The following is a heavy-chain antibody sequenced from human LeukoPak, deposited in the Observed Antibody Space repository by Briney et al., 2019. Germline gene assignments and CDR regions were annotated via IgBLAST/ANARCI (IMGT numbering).Heavy chain of an antibody. J-gene: IGHJ4*02. CDR3: ARGPVRDYSNY. V-gene: IGHV4-31*01. CDR2: IYFSGST. Sequence: PSGSLSLTCTVCVVPLTSAGYYWSWIRQHPGKGVEWLFYIYFSGSTFYNPPLKSLLPISLDTSKNPFSLRLTSVSPAHTAVCICARGPVRDYSNYWGQGTLVTVSS. CDR1: VVPLTSAGYY. D-gene: IGHD4-11*01.